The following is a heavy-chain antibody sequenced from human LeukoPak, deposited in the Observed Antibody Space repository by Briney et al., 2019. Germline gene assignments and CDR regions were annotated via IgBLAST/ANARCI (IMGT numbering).Heavy chain of an antibody. CDR1: GGSISSGSYY. V-gene: IGHV4-61*02. D-gene: IGHD3-22*01. CDR3: ARDPWFYYDSGGYFQT. J-gene: IGHJ4*02. CDR2: IYTSGTT. Sequence: SETLSLTCTVSGGSISSGSYYWSWIRQPAGKGLEWVGRIYTSGTTNYNPSLKSRVTISVDTSKNQSSLKLSSVTAADTAVYYCARDPWFYYDSGGYFQTWGQGTLVTVSS.